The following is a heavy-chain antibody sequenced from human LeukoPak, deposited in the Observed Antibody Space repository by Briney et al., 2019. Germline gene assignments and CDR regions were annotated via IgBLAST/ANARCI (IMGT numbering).Heavy chain of an antibody. CDR2: INPNSGGT. D-gene: IGHD3-10*01. J-gene: IGHJ4*02. V-gene: IGHV1-2*04. Sequence: ASVKVSCKASGYTFTGYYMHWVRQAPGQGLEWMGWINPNSGGTNYAQKFQGWVTMTRDTSISTAYMELSRLRSDDTAVYYCARVRASWFGELLYIFDYWGQGTLVTVSS. CDR1: GYTFTGYY. CDR3: ARVRASWFGELLYIFDY.